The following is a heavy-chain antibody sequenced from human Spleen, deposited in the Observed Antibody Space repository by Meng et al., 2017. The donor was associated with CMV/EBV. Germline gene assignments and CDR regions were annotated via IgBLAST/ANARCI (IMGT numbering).Heavy chain of an antibody. CDR3: AREGVVGTTIYVDY. V-gene: IGHV1-69*05. CDR1: GGTFSNYG. D-gene: IGHD1-1*01. J-gene: IGHJ4*02. CDR2: IIPILGTA. Sequence: SGGTFSNYGVNWVRQAPGQGREWMGGIIPILGTANYARKFRGRVTITTDESTTTAYMELSSLRSDDTAVYYCAREGVVGTTIYVDYWGQGTLVTVSS.